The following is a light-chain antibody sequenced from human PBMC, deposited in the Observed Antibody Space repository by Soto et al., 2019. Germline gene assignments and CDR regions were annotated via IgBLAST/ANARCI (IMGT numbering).Light chain of an antibody. CDR2: GTS. Sequence: EIVLTQSPGTLSLSPGERATLSCRASQSVSSTYLVWYQQKPGQAPRLLIYGTSTRATGIPARFSGSGSGTDFTLTISSLQFEDFAVYYCQQYNNWPRTFGQGTKVDIK. J-gene: IGKJ1*01. CDR1: QSVSSTY. V-gene: IGKV3-15*01. CDR3: QQYNNWPRT.